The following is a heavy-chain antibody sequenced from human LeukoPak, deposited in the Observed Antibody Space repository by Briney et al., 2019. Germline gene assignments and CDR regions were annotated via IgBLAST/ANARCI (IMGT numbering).Heavy chain of an antibody. V-gene: IGHV4-30-4*07. CDR3: ARYNSVGPGYSGFIDPDAFDI. J-gene: IGHJ3*02. CDR1: GGSISSGGYS. CDR2: IYYSGST. Sequence: SQTLSLTCAVSGGSISSGGYSWSWIRQPPGKGLEWIGYIYYSGSTNYNPSLKSRVTISVDTSKNQFSLKLSSVTAADTAVYYCARYNSVGPGYSGFIDPDAFDIWGQGTMVTVSS. D-gene: IGHD1-26*01.